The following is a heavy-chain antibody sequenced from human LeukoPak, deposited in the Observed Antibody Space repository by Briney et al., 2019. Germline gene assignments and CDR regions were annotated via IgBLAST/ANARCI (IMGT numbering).Heavy chain of an antibody. V-gene: IGHV4-59*01. Sequence: SETLSLTCTASGGSISSYYWSWIRQPPGKGLEWIGYIYYSGSTNYNPSLKSRVTISVDTSKNQFSLKLSSVTAADTAVYYCARGARAMVRGCRYFDLWGRGTLVTVSS. CDR3: ARGARAMVRGCRYFDL. D-gene: IGHD3-10*01. CDR1: GGSISSYY. CDR2: IYYSGST. J-gene: IGHJ2*01.